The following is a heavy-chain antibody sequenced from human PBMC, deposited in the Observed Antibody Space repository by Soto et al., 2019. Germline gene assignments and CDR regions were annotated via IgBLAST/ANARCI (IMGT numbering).Heavy chain of an antibody. Sequence: QVQLVQSGAEVKKPGSSVKVSCKASGGTFSSYTISWVRQAPGQGLEWMGRIIPILGIANYAQKFQGRVTITADKSTSTAYMELSSLRSEDTAVYYCARDIPQLERPNAYYYYYMDVWGKGTTVTVSS. D-gene: IGHD1-1*01. J-gene: IGHJ6*03. V-gene: IGHV1-69*08. CDR1: GGTFSSYT. CDR3: ARDIPQLERPNAYYYYYMDV. CDR2: IIPILGIA.